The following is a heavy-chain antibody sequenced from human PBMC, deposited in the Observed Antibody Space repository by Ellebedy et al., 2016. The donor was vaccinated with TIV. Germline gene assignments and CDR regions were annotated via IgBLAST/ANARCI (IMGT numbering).Heavy chain of an antibody. Sequence: AASVKVSCKVFGYTLTELSMHWVRQDRGKGLEWMGGFAPEDGETIYAQKFQGRVTMTEDTSTDTAYMELSRLRSEDTAVYYCATDIAGAVAAYYYHGMDVWGQGTTVTVSS. V-gene: IGHV1-24*01. CDR2: FAPEDGET. J-gene: IGHJ6*02. CDR3: ATDIAGAVAAYYYHGMDV. D-gene: IGHD6-19*01. CDR1: GYTLTELS.